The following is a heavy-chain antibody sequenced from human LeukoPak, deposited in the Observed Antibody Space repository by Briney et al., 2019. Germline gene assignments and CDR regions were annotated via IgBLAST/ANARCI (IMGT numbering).Heavy chain of an antibody. CDR3: ARIYNIDSTVFRPFDC. CDR1: GCTFSTYW. D-gene: IGHD2/OR15-2a*01. J-gene: IGHJ4*02. CDR2: INQDEGEK. Sequence: GGSLRLSCAASGCTFSTYWMGWVRQAPGKGLEWVANINQDEGEKYYVDSVKGRFTISRDNAKNSLYLQINSLRAEDTAVYYCARIYNIDSTVFRPFDCWGQGTLVTVSS. V-gene: IGHV3-7*01.